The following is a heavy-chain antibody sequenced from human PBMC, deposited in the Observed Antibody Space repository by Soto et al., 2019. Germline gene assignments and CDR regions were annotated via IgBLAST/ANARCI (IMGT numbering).Heavy chain of an antibody. CDR3: AVRITMVRGVIHNLFDP. Sequence: SVKVSCKASGGTFSSYTISWVRQAPGQGLEWMGRIIPILGIANYAQKFQGRVTITADKSTSTAYMELSSLRSEDTAVYYCAVRITMVRGVIHNLFDPWGQGTLVTVSS. V-gene: IGHV1-69*02. CDR2: IIPILGIA. D-gene: IGHD3-10*01. CDR1: GGTFSSYT. J-gene: IGHJ5*02.